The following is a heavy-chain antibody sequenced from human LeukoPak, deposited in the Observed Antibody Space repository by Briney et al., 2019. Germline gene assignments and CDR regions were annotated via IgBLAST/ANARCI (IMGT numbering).Heavy chain of an antibody. CDR1: GFTFSTYG. CDR2: IHYDGSNL. CDR3: TRGVAYSHDY. D-gene: IGHD5-18*01. J-gene: IGHJ4*02. Sequence: GGTLRLSCAASGFTFSTYGMSWVRQAPGKGLEWVAFIHYDGSNLYYADSVKGRFTISRNNSKSTVYLQMNSLRTEDTAVYYCTRGVAYSHDYWGQGTLVTVSS. V-gene: IGHV3-30*02.